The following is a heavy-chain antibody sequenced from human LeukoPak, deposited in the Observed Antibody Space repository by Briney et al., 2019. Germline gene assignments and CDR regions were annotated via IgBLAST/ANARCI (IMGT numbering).Heavy chain of an antibody. D-gene: IGHD3-9*01. CDR1: GGTFSSYA. CDR2: IIPIFGTA. Sequence: SVKVSCKASGGTFSSYAISWVRQAPGQGLEWMGGIIPIFGTANYAQKFQGRVTITADESTSTAYMELSSLRSEDTAVYYCARGYYDILTGYSPYYYYYMDVWGKGTTVTVSS. CDR3: ARGYYDILTGYSPYYYYYMDV. V-gene: IGHV1-69*13. J-gene: IGHJ6*03.